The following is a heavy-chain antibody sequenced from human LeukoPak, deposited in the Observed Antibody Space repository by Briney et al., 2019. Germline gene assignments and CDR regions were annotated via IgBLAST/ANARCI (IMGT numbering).Heavy chain of an antibody. V-gene: IGHV6-1*01. J-gene: IGHJ5*02. D-gene: IGHD6-6*01. CDR1: GDSVSNNNAA. CDR2: TYYRSKWYT. Sequence: SQTLSLTCAISGDSVSNNNAAWNWIRQSPSRGLEWLGRTYYRSKWYTDYAVSVSSRITINPDASKNQFSLQLNSVTPEDTAVYYCARVEQLGFVWWFDPWGQGTLVTVSS. CDR3: ARVEQLGFVWWFDP.